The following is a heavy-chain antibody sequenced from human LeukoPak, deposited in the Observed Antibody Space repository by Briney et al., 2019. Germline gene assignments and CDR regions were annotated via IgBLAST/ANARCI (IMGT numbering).Heavy chain of an antibody. Sequence: TGGSLRLSCAASGFSVSSIYMNWVRQAPGEGLEWVSVIYSDGTTYYADSVKGRFTISRDDSKNTLYLHMNSLRAEDTAVYYCARAPNWRFDHWGQGTLVTVSS. D-gene: IGHD1-1*01. CDR1: GFSVSSIY. V-gene: IGHV3-53*01. CDR2: IYSDGTT. CDR3: ARAPNWRFDH. J-gene: IGHJ4*02.